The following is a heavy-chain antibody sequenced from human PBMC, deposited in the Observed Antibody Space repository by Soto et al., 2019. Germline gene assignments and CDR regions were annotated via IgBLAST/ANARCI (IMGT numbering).Heavy chain of an antibody. V-gene: IGHV5-51*01. D-gene: IGHD2-15*01. Sequence: PGESLKISCKTSGYSFIIYWAAWVRQLPGKGLEWMGTFYPGDSTSTYSPSFQGQVTISVDKSISTAYLQLSSLKASDTAMYYCARIIGYCRNNDCSWTFDIWGQGTMVTVSS. CDR2: FYPGDSTS. J-gene: IGHJ3*02. CDR1: GYSFIIYW. CDR3: ARIIGYCRNNDCSWTFDI.